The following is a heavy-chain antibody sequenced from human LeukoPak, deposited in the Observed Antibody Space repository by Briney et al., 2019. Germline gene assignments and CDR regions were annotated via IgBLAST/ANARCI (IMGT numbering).Heavy chain of an antibody. Sequence: SETLSLTCTVSGVSISSSNSYWGWIRQPSGKGLEWIGSIYYSGNTYYNASPKSQVSISIDTSKNQFSLKLSSVTAADTAVYYCAREAAMKYFDYWGQGTLVTVSS. D-gene: IGHD2-2*01. CDR1: GVSISSSNSY. V-gene: IGHV4-39*07. CDR2: IYYSGNT. J-gene: IGHJ4*02. CDR3: AREAAMKYFDY.